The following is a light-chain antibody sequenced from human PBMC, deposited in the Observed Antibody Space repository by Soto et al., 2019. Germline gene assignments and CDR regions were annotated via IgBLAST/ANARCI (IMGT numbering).Light chain of an antibody. CDR2: DIT. CDR3: CSYAGIYSYV. V-gene: IGLV2-11*01. J-gene: IGLJ1*01. CDR1: SSDVGRFEY. Sequence: QSALTQPRSVSGSPGQSVTISCTGTSSDVGRFEYVSWYQQHPGEAPKVVVYDITKRPSGVPDRFSGSKSGNTASLTISGLQAEREADYYCCSYAGIYSYVFGTGTKLTVL.